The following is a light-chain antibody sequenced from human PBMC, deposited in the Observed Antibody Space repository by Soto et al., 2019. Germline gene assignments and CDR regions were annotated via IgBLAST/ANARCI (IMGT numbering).Light chain of an antibody. V-gene: IGLV2-14*01. J-gene: IGLJ1*01. CDR2: DVN. CDR3: TSYTAKNTLV. CDR1: TRAIHDFNS. Sequence: QSVLPQPASVSGSPGQSITISCSGPTRAIHDFNSISWYRHHPGKAPRLIVYDVNKRPSGISPRFSGSKSGLTSSLTISGLQGEDEADYFCTSYTAKNTLVFGTGTKATVL.